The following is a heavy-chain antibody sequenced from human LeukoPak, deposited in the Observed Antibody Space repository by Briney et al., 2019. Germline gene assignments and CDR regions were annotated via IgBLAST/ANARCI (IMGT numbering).Heavy chain of an antibody. CDR1: GYTFTGYY. J-gene: IGHJ4*02. D-gene: IGHD6-13*01. V-gene: IGHV1-2*02. Sequence: ASVKVSCKASGYTFTGYYMHWVRQAPGQGLEWMGWINPNSGGTNYAQKFQGRVTMTRDTSISTAYMELSRLRSDDTAVYYCARSANPGYSSSWAFDYWGEGTLVTVCS. CDR2: INPNSGGT. CDR3: ARSANPGYSSSWAFDY.